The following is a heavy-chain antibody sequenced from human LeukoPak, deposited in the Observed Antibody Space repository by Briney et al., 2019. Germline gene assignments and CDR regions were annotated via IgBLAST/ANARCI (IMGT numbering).Heavy chain of an antibody. J-gene: IGHJ4*02. V-gene: IGHV4-4*07. CDR2: IHTSGST. D-gene: IGHD6-13*01. Sequence: SETLSLTCTVSGGSISSYYWSWIRQPSGKGLEWIGRIHTSGSTNYSPSLKSRVTMSVDTSKNQFSLKVSSVTAADTAVYYCARGGGSWYADYWGQGILVTVSS. CDR3: ARGGGSWYADY. CDR1: GGSISSYY.